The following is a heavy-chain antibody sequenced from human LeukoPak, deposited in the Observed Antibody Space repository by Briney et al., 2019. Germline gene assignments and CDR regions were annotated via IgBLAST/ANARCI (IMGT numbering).Heavy chain of an antibody. V-gene: IGHV1-18*01. CDR2: ISAYNGNT. J-gene: IGHJ5*02. D-gene: IGHD3-22*01. Sequence: GASVKVSCKASGYTFTSYGISWVRQAPGRGLEWMGWISAYNGNTNYAQKLQGRVTMTTDTSTSTAYMELRSLRSDDTAVYYCARDPTPAYYYDSSGLNWFDPWGQGTLVTVSS. CDR1: GYTFTSYG. CDR3: ARDPTPAYYYDSSGLNWFDP.